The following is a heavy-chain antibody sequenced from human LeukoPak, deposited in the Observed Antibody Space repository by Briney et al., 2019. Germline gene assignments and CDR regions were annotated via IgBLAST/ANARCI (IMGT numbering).Heavy chain of an antibody. V-gene: IGHV3-21*01. CDR3: ARGQTYCSSSSCSPNWFDP. CDR1: GFTFSSYS. D-gene: IGHD2-2*01. Sequence: GGSLRLSCAASGFTFSSYSMNWVRQAPGKGLEWVSSISSSSSYIYYADSVKGRFTISRDNAKNSLYLQMNSLRAEDTAVYYCARGQTYCSSSSCSPNWFDPWGQGTLVTVSS. J-gene: IGHJ5*02. CDR2: ISSSSSYI.